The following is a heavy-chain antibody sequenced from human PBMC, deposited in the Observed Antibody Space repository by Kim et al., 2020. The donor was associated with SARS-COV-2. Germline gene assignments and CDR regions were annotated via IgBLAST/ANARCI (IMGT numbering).Heavy chain of an antibody. CDR3: SRNYGSGSLVDH. CDR2: IRSKFNNYAT. V-gene: IGHV3-73*01. J-gene: IGHJ4*02. CDR1: GFTFSDFS. D-gene: IGHD3-10*01. Sequence: GGSLRLSCAASGFTFSDFSMHWVRQASGKGLEWVGRIRSKFNNYATAYAASVKGRVTISRDDSKNTAYLEMNSPNTEDTALYYCSRNYGSGSLVDHWGQGTLVTVSS.